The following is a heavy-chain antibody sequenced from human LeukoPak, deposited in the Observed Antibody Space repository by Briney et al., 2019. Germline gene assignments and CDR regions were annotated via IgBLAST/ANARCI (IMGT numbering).Heavy chain of an antibody. Sequence: GGSXXLSCAASGFTFSSYGXHWVRQAPGKXXEXVAVISYDGSNKYYADSVKGRFTISRDNSKNTLYLQMSSLRAEDTAVYYCAKGFYIVAIPAAHPYFDYWGQGTLVTVSS. V-gene: IGHV3-30*18. CDR1: GFTFSSYG. CDR3: AKGFYIVAIPAAHPYFDY. CDR2: ISYDGSNK. D-gene: IGHD2-2*01. J-gene: IGHJ4*02.